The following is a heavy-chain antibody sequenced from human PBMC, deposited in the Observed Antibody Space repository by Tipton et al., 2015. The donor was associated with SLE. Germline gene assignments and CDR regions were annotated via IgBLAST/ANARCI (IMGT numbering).Heavy chain of an antibody. Sequence: GLVKPSETLSLICTVSGDSISANSYHWGWVRQPPGKGLEWIGNVYYSGSTYYSASLRSRVTISLDRSKNHFSLTLNSVTAADTAGYYCAKTTVYSNDWPYCDHWGQGTLVIVSS. D-gene: IGHD6-19*01. J-gene: IGHJ4*02. CDR1: GDSISANSYH. V-gene: IGHV4-39*07. CDR3: AKTTVYSNDWPYCDH. CDR2: VYYSGST.